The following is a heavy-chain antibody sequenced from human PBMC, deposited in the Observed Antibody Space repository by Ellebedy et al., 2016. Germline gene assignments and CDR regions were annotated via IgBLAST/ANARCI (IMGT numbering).Heavy chain of an antibody. V-gene: IGHV1-24*01. CDR1: GYTLTELS. CDR3: ATAYYYDSSGYSKPKDNYYYYGMDV. Sequence: ASVKVSCKVSGYTLTELSMHWVRPAPGKGLEWMGGFDPEDGETIYAQKFQGRVTMTEDTSTDTAYMELSSLRSEDTAVYYCATAYYYDSSGYSKPKDNYYYYGMDVWGQGTTVTVSS. D-gene: IGHD3-22*01. J-gene: IGHJ6*02. CDR2: FDPEDGET.